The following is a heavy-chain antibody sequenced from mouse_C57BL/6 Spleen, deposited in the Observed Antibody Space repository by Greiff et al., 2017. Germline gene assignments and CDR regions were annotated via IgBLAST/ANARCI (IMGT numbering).Heavy chain of an antibody. D-gene: IGHD1-1*01. CDR2: IYPGSGNT. CDR3: ARGGTVVGGRYYFDY. V-gene: IGHV1-76*01. CDR1: GYTFTDYY. J-gene: IGHJ2*01. Sequence: QVQLQQSGAELVRPGASVKLSCKASGYTFTDYYINWVKQRPGQGLEWIARIYPGSGNTYYNEKFKGKATLTAEKSSSTAYMQLSSLTSEDSAVYFCARGGTVVGGRYYFDYWGQGTTLTVSS.